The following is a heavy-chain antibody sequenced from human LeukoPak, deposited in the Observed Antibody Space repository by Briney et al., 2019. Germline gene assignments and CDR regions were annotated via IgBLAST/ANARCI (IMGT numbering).Heavy chain of an antibody. D-gene: IGHD6-13*01. CDR1: GGSISSYY. CDR3: ARDAGAAAGRDDALDI. CDR2: IYYSGST. Sequence: SETLSLTCTVSGGSISSYYWSWIRQPSGKGLEWSGYIYYSGSTNYNPSLKSRVTISVDTSKNQFSLKLSSVTAADTAVYYCARDAGAAAGRDDALDIWGQGTMVTVSS. V-gene: IGHV4-59*01. J-gene: IGHJ3*02.